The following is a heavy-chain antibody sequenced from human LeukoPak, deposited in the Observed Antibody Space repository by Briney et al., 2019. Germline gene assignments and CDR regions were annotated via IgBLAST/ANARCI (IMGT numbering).Heavy chain of an antibody. CDR1: GGSISSYY. CDR2: IYYSGST. J-gene: IGHJ6*03. Sequence: SETLSLTCTVSGGSISSYYWSWIRQPPGNGLEWIGYIYYSGSTNYNPSLKSRVTISVDTSKNQFSLKLSSVTAADTAVYYCARACSSNYYYYYMDVWGKGTTVTVSS. D-gene: IGHD2-2*01. CDR3: ARACSSNYYYYYMDV. V-gene: IGHV4-59*01.